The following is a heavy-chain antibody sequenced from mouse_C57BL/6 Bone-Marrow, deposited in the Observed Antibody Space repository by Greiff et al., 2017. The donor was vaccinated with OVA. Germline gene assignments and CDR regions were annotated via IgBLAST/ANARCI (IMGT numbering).Heavy chain of an antibody. D-gene: IGHD2-4*01. CDR1: GYAFSSSW. CDR2: IYPGDGDT. CDR3: ARVHDYDGYFDV. Sequence: QVQLQQSGPELVKPGASVKISCKASGYAFSSSWMNWVKQRPGKGLEWIGRIYPGDGDTNYNGKFKGKATLTADKSSSTAYMQLSSLTSEDSAVYFCARVHDYDGYFDVWGTGTTVTVSS. V-gene: IGHV1-82*01. J-gene: IGHJ1*03.